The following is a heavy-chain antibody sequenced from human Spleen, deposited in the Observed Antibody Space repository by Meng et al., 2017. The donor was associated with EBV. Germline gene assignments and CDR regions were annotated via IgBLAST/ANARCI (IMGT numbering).Heavy chain of an antibody. CDR1: GDPISSFCY. CDR2: VHYTGST. J-gene: IGHJ4*02. Sequence: QLQLRECGPGPVKPSETLSLTRTAPGDPISSFCYWGGIRQPPGRGLEWIGSVHYTGSTYYSPSLKSRVTVSVDTSKNQFSLRLTSVTAADTAVYYCARPFPSWQSPRLDPVGAWGQGTLVNVSS. V-gene: IGHV4-39*01. CDR3: ARPFPSWQSPRLDPVGA. D-gene: IGHD6-19*01.